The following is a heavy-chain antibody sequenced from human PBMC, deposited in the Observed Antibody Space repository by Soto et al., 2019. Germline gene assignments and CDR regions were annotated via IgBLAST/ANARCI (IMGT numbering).Heavy chain of an antibody. CDR1: DFTISSYG. V-gene: IGHV3-23*01. J-gene: IGHJ6*02. CDR3: AKGRSYYYYYGVDV. Sequence: GGSLRLSCAASDFTISSYGMSWVRQAPGKGLEWVSVIRGTGGTYYADSVKGRFTISRDNSKSTLYLQMNSLRAEDTALYYCAKGRSYYYYYGVDVWGQGTTVTVSS. CDR2: IRGTGGT.